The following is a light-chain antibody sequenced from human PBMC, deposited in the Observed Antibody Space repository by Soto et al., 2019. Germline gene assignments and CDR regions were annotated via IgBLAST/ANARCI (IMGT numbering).Light chain of an antibody. CDR1: QSVSSSY. Sequence: EIVLPQSPGTLSLSPGESATLSGRASQSVSSSYLAWYQQKPGQANRLLIYGASSRATGIPDRFSGSGSGTDFTLTISRLEPEDFAVYYCQQYGSSPRTFGQGTKVDIK. V-gene: IGKV3-20*01. CDR3: QQYGSSPRT. J-gene: IGKJ1*01. CDR2: GAS.